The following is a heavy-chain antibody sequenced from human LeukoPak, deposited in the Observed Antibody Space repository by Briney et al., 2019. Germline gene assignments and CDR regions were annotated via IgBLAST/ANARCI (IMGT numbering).Heavy chain of an antibody. V-gene: IGHV4-34*01. CDR3: ARVGASSGHDY. CDR1: GGSFSGYY. D-gene: IGHD6-19*01. J-gene: IGHJ4*02. Sequence: SETLSLTCAVYGGSFSGYYWSWIRQPPGKGLEWIGEINHSGSTNYNPSLKSRVTISVDTSKNQFSLKLSSVTAADTAVYYCARVGASSGHDYWGQGTLVTVSS. CDR2: INHSGST.